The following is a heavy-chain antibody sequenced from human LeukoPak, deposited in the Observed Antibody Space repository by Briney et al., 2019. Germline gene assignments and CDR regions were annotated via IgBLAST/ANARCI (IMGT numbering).Heavy chain of an antibody. CDR2: IYTNGDT. J-gene: IGHJ4*02. CDR3: ARDLGYCSSTSCSYYFDY. V-gene: IGHV3-66*03. CDR1: GFTVSTNY. D-gene: IGHD2-2*01. Sequence: PGGSLRLSCVASGFTVSTNYMSWVRQAPGKGLEWVSLIYTNGDTYYADSVKGRFTISRDNSKNTLYLQMNSLRAEDTAVYYCARDLGYCSSTSCSYYFDYWGQGTLVTVSS.